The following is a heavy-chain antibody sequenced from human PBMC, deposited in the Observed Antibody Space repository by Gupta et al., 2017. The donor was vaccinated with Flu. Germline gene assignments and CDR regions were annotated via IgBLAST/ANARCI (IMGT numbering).Heavy chain of an antibody. J-gene: IGHJ4*02. Sequence: QVHLVQSGAEVKKPGASVRVSCKASGYTFRTFHISWVRQATGQGLEWVGRVNPNNGLAAYAQDLQGRVTLTVDKSISTAYMEFRSPTSGDTAIYYCAILEAVTSFDYWGQGTPLTVSS. V-gene: IGHV1-8*01. CDR1: GYTFRTFH. CDR3: AILEAVTSFDY. D-gene: IGHD1-1*01. CDR2: VNPNNGLA.